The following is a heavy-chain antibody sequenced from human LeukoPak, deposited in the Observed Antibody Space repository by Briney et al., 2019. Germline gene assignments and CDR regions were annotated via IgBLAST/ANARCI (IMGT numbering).Heavy chain of an antibody. CDR2: IWYDGSNK. CDR3: ARVHRPLEYSNPFDY. V-gene: IGHV3-33*01. Sequence: GGSLRLSCAASGFTFSSYGMHWVRQAPGKGLEWVAVIWYDGSNKYYADSVKGRFTISRDNSKNTLYLQMNSLRAEDTAVYYCARVHRPLEYSNPFDYWGQGTLVTVSS. CDR1: GFTFSSYG. J-gene: IGHJ4*02. D-gene: IGHD6-6*01.